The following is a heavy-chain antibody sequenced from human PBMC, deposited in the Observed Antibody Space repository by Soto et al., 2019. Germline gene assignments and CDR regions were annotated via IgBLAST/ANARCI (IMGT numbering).Heavy chain of an antibody. CDR3: ARGPRHRYSSSWLWWFDP. Sequence: QVQPQQWGAGLLKPSETLSLTCAVYGGSFSGYYWSWIRQPPGKGLEWIGEINHSGSTNYNPSLKSRVTISVDTSKNQFSLKLSSVTAADTAVYYCARGPRHRYSSSWLWWFDPWGQGTLVTVSS. J-gene: IGHJ5*02. D-gene: IGHD6-13*01. CDR2: INHSGST. CDR1: GGSFSGYY. V-gene: IGHV4-34*01.